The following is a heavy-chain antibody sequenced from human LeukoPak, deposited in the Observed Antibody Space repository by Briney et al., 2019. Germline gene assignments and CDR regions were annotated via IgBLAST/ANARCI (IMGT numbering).Heavy chain of an antibody. Sequence: GRSLRLSCAASGFTFDDYAMHWVRHAPGKGLEWVSGISWNSGSIGYADSVKGRFTISRDNAKNSLYLQMNSLRAEDTALYYCAKSKRVDSGSSISTRYYFDYWGQGTLVTVSS. D-gene: IGHD1-26*01. J-gene: IGHJ4*02. CDR3: AKSKRVDSGSSISTRYYFDY. V-gene: IGHV3-9*01. CDR1: GFTFDDYA. CDR2: ISWNSGSI.